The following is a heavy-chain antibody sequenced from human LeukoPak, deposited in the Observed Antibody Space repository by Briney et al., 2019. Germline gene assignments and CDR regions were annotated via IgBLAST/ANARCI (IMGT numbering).Heavy chain of an antibody. D-gene: IGHD1-7*01. Sequence: SETLSLTCTVSGGSISSGGYYWSWIRQPPGKGLEWIGYIYYSGSTNYNPSLKSRVTISVDTSKNQFSLKLSSVTAADTAVYYCARDNWNYGSSMDIWGQGTTVTVSS. CDR3: ARDNWNYGSSMDI. CDR2: IYYSGST. CDR1: GGSISSGGYY. V-gene: IGHV4-61*08. J-gene: IGHJ6*02.